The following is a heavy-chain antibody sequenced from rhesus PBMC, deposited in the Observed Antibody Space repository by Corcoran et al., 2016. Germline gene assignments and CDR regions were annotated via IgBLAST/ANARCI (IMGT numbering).Heavy chain of an antibody. CDR1: GGSISSSY. V-gene: IGHV4-169*02. Sequence: QLLLQESGPGLVKPSETLSVTCAVSGGSISSSYWSWIRQAPGKGLDWLGYIYGNGSSTNYNPSLKSRVHLSVDTSKNQLSLKLSSVTAADTAVYYCASAQDIAGSRYFDYWGQGVLVTVSS. CDR3: ASAQDIAGSRYFDY. J-gene: IGHJ4*01. CDR2: IYGNGSST. D-gene: IGHD5-36*01.